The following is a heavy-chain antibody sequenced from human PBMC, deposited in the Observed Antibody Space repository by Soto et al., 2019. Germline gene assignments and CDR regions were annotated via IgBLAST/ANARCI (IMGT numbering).Heavy chain of an antibody. V-gene: IGHV3-30-3*01. D-gene: IGHD3-3*01. Sequence: GGSRRRSWAASGFTFSSYAMHWVRQAPGKGLEWVAVISYDGSNKYYADSVKGRFTISRDNSKNTLYLQMNSLRAEDTAVYYCASYSYYDFWSGYQPQLDYWGQGTLVTVSS. J-gene: IGHJ4*02. CDR2: ISYDGSNK. CDR1: GFTFSSYA. CDR3: ASYSYYDFWSGYQPQLDY.